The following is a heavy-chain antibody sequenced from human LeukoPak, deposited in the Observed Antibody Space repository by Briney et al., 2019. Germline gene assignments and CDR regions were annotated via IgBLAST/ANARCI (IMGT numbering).Heavy chain of an antibody. CDR2: ISSSSSYI. V-gene: IGHV3-11*03. D-gene: IGHD1-14*01. J-gene: IGHJ4*02. CDR3: ARLDGRYYFDY. Sequence: KPGGSLRLSCAASGFSLSDYYMSWIPQAPGKGLLWVSYISSSSSYINYADSVKGRFTISRDNAKNSLYLQMSSLRAEDTAVYYCARLDGRYYFDYWGQGTLVTVSS. CDR1: GFSLSDYY.